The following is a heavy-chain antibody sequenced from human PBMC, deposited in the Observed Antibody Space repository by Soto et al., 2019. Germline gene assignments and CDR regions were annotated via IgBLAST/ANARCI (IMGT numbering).Heavy chain of an antibody. D-gene: IGHD2-2*01. J-gene: IGHJ6*02. CDR3: ARFVRSCSATTCSTRADV. V-gene: IGHV4-61*01. Sequence: SETLSLTCTVSGGFVNSDTHSWSWIRQTPGKRLEWIGFIYSGGSTKNPSLRSRVAMSVDTSKNQFSLKLRSVIVADTAVYHCARFVRSCSATTCSTRADVWGQGITVTVS. CDR2: IYSGGST. CDR1: GGFVNSDTHS.